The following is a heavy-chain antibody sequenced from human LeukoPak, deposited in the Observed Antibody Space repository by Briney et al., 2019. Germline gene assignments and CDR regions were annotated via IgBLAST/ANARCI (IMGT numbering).Heavy chain of an antibody. Sequence: GGSLRLSCAASGFTFSSYAMSWVRQAPGKGLEWVSSITSRSNIFYADSVKGRFTISRDNAKNSLFLQMNSLRAEDTAVYYCARDPGAGDYWGQGTLVTVSS. D-gene: IGHD6-13*01. V-gene: IGHV3-21*01. CDR1: GFTFSSYA. CDR3: ARDPGAGDY. CDR2: ITSRSNI. J-gene: IGHJ4*02.